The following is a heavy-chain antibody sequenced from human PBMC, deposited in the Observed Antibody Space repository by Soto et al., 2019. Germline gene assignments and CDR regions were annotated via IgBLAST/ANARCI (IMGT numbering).Heavy chain of an antibody. Sequence: PPQALSLTCAISGDSVSSNSAAWNWIRQSPSRGLEWLGRTYYRSKWYNDYAVSVKSRITINPDTSKNQFSLQLNSVTPEDTAVYYCARERYYDFWRGNVRILCDFDYRGQGTAVTVTS. D-gene: IGHD3-3*01. J-gene: IGHJ4*02. CDR3: ARERYYDFWRGNVRILCDFDY. CDR2: TYYRSKWYN. V-gene: IGHV6-1*01. CDR1: GDSVSSNSAA.